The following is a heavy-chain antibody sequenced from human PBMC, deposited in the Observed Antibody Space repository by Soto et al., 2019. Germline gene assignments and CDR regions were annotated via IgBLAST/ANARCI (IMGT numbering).Heavy chain of an antibody. D-gene: IGHD6-6*01. V-gene: IGHV4-31*02. CDR1: DEWSNGGGYY. J-gene: IGHJ4*02. CDR3: ARASSSSSAADY. CDR2: IYDSESA. Sequence: LSHTCSVGDEWSNGGGYYRSSISHHPGKGLEWIGYIYDSESAYYNPSLKSRVTISMDTSKNHFAMRLSSVTAADTAVYYCARASSSSSAADYWGQGTQVTVSS.